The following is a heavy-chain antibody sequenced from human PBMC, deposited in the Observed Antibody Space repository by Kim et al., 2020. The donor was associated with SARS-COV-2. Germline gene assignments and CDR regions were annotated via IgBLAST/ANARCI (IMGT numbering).Heavy chain of an antibody. Sequence: PPLTSRVTISVDTSKNQFSLKRSSVTAADTAVYYCARHSRIVVVPAAILAWGQGTLVTVSS. CDR3: ARHSRIVVVPAAILA. V-gene: IGHV4-39*01. J-gene: IGHJ4*02. D-gene: IGHD2-2*01.